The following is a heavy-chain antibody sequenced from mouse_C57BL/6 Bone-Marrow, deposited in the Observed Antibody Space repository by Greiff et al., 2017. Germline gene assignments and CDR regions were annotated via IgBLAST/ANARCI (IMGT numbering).Heavy chain of an antibody. J-gene: IGHJ3*01. D-gene: IGHD2-1*01. CDR3: TGGGYGNYSFAY. CDR1: GFTFSNYW. CDR2: IRLKSDNYAT. V-gene: IGHV6-3*01. Sequence: DVHLVESGGGLVQPGGSMKLSCVASGFTFSNYWMNWVRQSPEKGLEWVAQIRLKSDNYATHYAESVKGRFTISRDDSKSSVYLQMNNLRAEDTGIYYCTGGGYGNYSFAYWGQGTLVTVSA.